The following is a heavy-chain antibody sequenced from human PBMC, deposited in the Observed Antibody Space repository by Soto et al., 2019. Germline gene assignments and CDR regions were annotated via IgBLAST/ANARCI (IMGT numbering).Heavy chain of an antibody. CDR3: ASAYGVGDCSVLYYYYGMDV. J-gene: IGHJ6*02. V-gene: IGHV1-18*01. CDR2: VSAYNGNT. CDR1: GYTFSSYG. D-gene: IGHD2-21*02. Sequence: QVQLVQSGAEVKKPGASVKVSCKASGYTFSSYGISWVRQAPGQGLEWMGWVSAYNGNTNYAQKLQGRVTMTTDTSTSTAYMELRSLRSDDKAVYYCASAYGVGDCSVLYYYYGMDVWGQGTTVTVSS.